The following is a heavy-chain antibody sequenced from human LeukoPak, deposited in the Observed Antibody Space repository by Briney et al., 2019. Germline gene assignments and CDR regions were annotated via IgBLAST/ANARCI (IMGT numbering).Heavy chain of an antibody. J-gene: IGHJ5*02. CDR2: ISDTGGAI. D-gene: IGHD6-19*01. CDR1: GFAFSGYE. Sequence: GASLRLSCAASGFAFSGYEMYSVRQAPGKGLEWISYISDTGGAIHYADSVKGRFTISRDNAKNSLYLQMNSLRAEDTAVYYCAKDTSGWSLTWGQGTLVTVSS. V-gene: IGHV3-48*03. CDR3: AKDTSGWSLT.